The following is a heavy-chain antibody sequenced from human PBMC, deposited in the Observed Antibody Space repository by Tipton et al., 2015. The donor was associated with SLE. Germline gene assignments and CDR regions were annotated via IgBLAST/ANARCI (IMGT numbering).Heavy chain of an antibody. CDR1: GGSMSSHY. J-gene: IGHJ4*02. V-gene: IGHV4-59*11. CDR2: IHYTGGT. CDR3: ARATDYGGNYRDH. Sequence: TLSLTCTVSGGSMSSHYWSWIRQPPGKGLEWIGYIHYTGGTNYNPSLKSRLTISVDTSKNQFSLKLSSVTAADTAVYYCARATDYGGNYRDHWGQGTLVTVSS. D-gene: IGHD4-23*01.